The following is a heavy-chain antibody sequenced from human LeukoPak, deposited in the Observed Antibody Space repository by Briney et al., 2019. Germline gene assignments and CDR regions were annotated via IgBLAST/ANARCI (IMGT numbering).Heavy chain of an antibody. Sequence: VKVSCKASNYTLTSYGFTWVRQAPGQGLEWMGWISAYNSNTNYAQKLQGRVTMTTDTSTSTAYLELRSLRSDDTAVYYCARSFYSSSWPNFDYWGQGTLVTVSS. CDR3: ARSFYSSSWPNFDY. V-gene: IGHV1-18*01. CDR2: ISAYNSNT. J-gene: IGHJ4*02. D-gene: IGHD6-13*01. CDR1: NYTLTSYG.